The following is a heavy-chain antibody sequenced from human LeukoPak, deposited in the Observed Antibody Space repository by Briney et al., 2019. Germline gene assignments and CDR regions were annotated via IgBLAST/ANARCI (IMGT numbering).Heavy chain of an antibody. J-gene: IGHJ4*02. Sequence: GGSLRLSCTASGFPFIEYSMNWVRQAPGKGLEWISYIGIESRNTKYADSVRGRFTISADKAKNSLYLQMNSLRVEDTAVYYCARDHNYAFDNWGQGTLVSVAS. CDR3: ARDHNYAFDN. CDR1: GFPFIEYS. CDR2: IGIESRNT. D-gene: IGHD1-1*01. V-gene: IGHV3-48*01.